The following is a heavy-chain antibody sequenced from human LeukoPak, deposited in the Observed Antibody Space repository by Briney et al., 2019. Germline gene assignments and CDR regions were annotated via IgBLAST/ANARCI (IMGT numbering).Heavy chain of an antibody. D-gene: IGHD2-2*01. CDR1: GFTFSSYW. Sequence: GGSLTLSCAVSGFTFSSYWMTWVRQAPGKGLEWVTNIKQDGSEKYYVDSVKGRFTISRDNAKNSLYVEMNSLRAEDTAVYYCVRGLYSTSGHWGQGTLVTVSS. CDR2: IKQDGSEK. J-gene: IGHJ4*02. CDR3: VRGLYSTSGH. V-gene: IGHV3-7*01.